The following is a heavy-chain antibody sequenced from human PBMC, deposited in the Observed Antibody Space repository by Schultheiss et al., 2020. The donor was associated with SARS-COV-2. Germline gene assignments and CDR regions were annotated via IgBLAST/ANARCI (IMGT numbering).Heavy chain of an antibody. Sequence: SETLSLTCTVSGGSISSGGYYWSWICQHPGKGLEWIGYIYYSGSTYYNPSLKSRVTISVDTSKNQFSLKLSSVTAADTAVYYCARDKIGYSYAFDIWGQGTMVTVSS. CDR2: IYYSGST. J-gene: IGHJ3*02. CDR3: ARDKIGYSYAFDI. D-gene: IGHD5-18*01. CDR1: GGSISSGGYY. V-gene: IGHV4-31*03.